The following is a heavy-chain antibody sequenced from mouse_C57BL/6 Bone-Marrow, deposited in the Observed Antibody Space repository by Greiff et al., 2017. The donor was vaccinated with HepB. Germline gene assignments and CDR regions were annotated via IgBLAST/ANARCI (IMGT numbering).Heavy chain of an antibody. CDR2: INPYNGDT. V-gene: IGHV1-20*01. Sequence: DVQLQESGPELVKPGDSVKISCKASGYSFTGYFMNWVMQSHGKSLEWIGRINPYNGDTFYNQKFKGKATLTVDKSSSTAHMELRSLTSEDSAVYYCASRNDGYSPAWFAYWGQGTLVTVSA. CDR3: ASRNDGYSPAWFAY. CDR1: GYSFTGYF. J-gene: IGHJ3*01. D-gene: IGHD2-3*01.